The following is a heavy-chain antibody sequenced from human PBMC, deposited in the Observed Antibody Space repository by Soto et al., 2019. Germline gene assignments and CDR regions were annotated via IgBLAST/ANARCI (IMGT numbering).Heavy chain of an antibody. CDR1: GFTFSSYA. Sequence: GGSLRLSCSASGFTFSSYAMHWVRQAPGKGLEYVSAISSNGGSTYYADSVKGRFTISRDNSKNTLYLQMSSLRAEDTAVYYCVKWETPPSSSWYLTDVWGQGTTVTVSS. V-gene: IGHV3-64D*06. D-gene: IGHD6-13*01. CDR3: VKWETPPSSSWYLTDV. CDR2: ISSNGGST. J-gene: IGHJ6*02.